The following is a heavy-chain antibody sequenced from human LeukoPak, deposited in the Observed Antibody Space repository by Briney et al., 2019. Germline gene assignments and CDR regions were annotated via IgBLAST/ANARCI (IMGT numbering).Heavy chain of an antibody. Sequence: GGSLRLSCAASGFTFTSYAMTWVRQAPGKGLEWVSSVDVSGGNTYYADSVKGRFTISRDNSKNAMFLQMNSLRADDTAVSYCARGGQPKFDSWGQGTLVTVSS. CDR2: VDVSGGNT. CDR1: GFTFTSYA. J-gene: IGHJ4*02. V-gene: IGHV3-23*01. CDR3: ARGGQPKFDS. D-gene: IGHD4-23*01.